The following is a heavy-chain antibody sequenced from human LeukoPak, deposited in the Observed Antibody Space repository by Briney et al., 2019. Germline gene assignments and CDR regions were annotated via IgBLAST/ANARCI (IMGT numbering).Heavy chain of an antibody. D-gene: IGHD6-19*01. J-gene: IGHJ5*02. Sequence: PSETLSLTCTVSGGSISSGDYYWSWIRHPPGKGLEWIGYIYYSGSTYYNPSLKSRVTISVDTSKNQFSLKLSSVTAADTAVYYCARRQYSSGWYNWFDPWGQGTLVTVSS. V-gene: IGHV4-30-4*08. CDR2: IYYSGST. CDR3: ARRQYSSGWYNWFDP. CDR1: GGSISSGDYY.